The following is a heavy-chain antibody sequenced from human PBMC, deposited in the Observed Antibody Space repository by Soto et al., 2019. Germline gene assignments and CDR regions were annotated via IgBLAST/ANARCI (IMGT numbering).Heavy chain of an antibody. Sequence: PSETLSLTCTVSGGSISSGDYYWSWIRQPPGKGLEWIGYIYYSGSTYYNPSLKSRVTISVDRSKNQFSLKLSSVTAADTAVYYWARGGDSSGYPNFIFDYGGQGTLVTVP. J-gene: IGHJ4*02. CDR1: GGSISSGDYY. V-gene: IGHV4-30-4*01. D-gene: IGHD3-22*01. CDR3: ARGGDSSGYPNFIFDY. CDR2: IYYSGST.